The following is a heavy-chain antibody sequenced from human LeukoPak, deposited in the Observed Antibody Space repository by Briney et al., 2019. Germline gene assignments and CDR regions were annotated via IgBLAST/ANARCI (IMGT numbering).Heavy chain of an antibody. CDR3: ARDISRQNPDYYDSSGYSD. Sequence: SVKVSCKASGGTFSSHAISWVRQAPGQALEWMGGNIPIFGTANYAQKFQGRDTITADESTSTAYMELSSLRSEDTAVYYCARDISRQNPDYYDSSGYSDWGQGTLVTVSS. CDR2: NIPIFGTA. D-gene: IGHD3-22*01. CDR1: GGTFSSHA. V-gene: IGHV1-69*13. J-gene: IGHJ4*02.